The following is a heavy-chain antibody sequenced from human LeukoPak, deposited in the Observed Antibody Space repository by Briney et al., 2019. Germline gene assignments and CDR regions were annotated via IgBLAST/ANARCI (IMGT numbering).Heavy chain of an antibody. V-gene: IGHV3-30*18. J-gene: IGHJ4*02. Sequence: GGSLRLSCAVSGFTFSTYGMHWVRQAPGKGLEWVALISDDGTNRYADSVKGRFTISRDNSENTLYLQMNSLRAEDTAVYYCAKGKTSSTSCWDYWGQGTLVTVSS. CDR3: AKGKTSSTSCWDY. CDR1: GFTFSTYG. D-gene: IGHD2-2*01. CDR2: ISDDGTNR.